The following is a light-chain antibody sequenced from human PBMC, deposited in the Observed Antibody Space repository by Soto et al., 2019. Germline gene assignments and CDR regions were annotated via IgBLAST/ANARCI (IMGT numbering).Light chain of an antibody. V-gene: IGKV1-6*01. J-gene: IGKJ1*01. CDR3: LQDFSYPRT. CDR1: QGIRTD. CDR2: GAS. Sequence: IHMTQSPSTLSGSVGDRVTITCRASQGIRTDLGWYQQSPGKAPKVLIVGASTLQSGVPSRFSGSGSGTDFTLTISSLQPEDSATYYCLQDFSYPRTFGQGTKEDIK.